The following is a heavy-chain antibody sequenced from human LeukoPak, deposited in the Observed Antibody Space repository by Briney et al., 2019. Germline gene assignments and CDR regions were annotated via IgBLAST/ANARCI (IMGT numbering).Heavy chain of an antibody. J-gene: IGHJ4*02. Sequence: GGSLRLSCAASGFTFGDYAMHWVRQAPGKGLEWVSLISGDGGSTYYADSVKGRFTISRDNSKNSLYLQMNSLRAEDTAVYYCARAFIAAAGTDYWGQGTLVTVSS. D-gene: IGHD6-13*01. CDR3: ARAFIAAAGTDY. CDR2: ISGDGGST. CDR1: GFTFGDYA. V-gene: IGHV3-43*02.